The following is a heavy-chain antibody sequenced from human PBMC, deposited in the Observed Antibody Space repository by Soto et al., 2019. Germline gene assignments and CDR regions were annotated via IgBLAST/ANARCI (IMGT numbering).Heavy chain of an antibody. CDR3: ARGYCSSTICYIWDNWFDP. J-gene: IGHJ5*02. CDR2: IYYSGRT. V-gene: IGHV4-59*01. D-gene: IGHD2-2*02. CDR1: GGSISSYY. Sequence: SETLSLTCTVSGGSISSYYWSWIRQPPGKGLEGIGYIYYSGRTNYNPSLKSRVTISVDTSKNQFSLKLSSVTAADTAVYYCARGYCSSTICYIWDNWFDPWGQGTLVTVSS.